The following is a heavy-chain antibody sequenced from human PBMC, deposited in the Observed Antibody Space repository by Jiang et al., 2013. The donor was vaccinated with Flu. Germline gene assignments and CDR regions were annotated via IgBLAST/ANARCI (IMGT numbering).Heavy chain of an antibody. CDR2: IYPGDSDT. D-gene: IGHD6-6*01. CDR3: ARYGYSSSFGPTLSNWFDP. CDR1: GYSFTSYW. Sequence: GAEVKKPGESLKISCKGSGYSFTSYWIGWVRQMPGKGLEWMGIIYPGDSDTRYSPSLQGQVTISADKSISTAYLQWSSLKASDTAMYYCARYGYSSSFGPTLSNWFDPWGQGTLVTVSS. V-gene: IGHV5-51*01. J-gene: IGHJ5*02.